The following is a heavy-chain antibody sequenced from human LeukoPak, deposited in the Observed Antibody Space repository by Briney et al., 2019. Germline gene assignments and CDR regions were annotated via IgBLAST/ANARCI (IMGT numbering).Heavy chain of an antibody. J-gene: IGHJ4*02. CDR1: GFTFSNYA. V-gene: IGHV3-23*01. CDR3: ATEKGDSPDY. Sequence: GGSLRLSCAASGFTFSNYAMAWVRQAPGKGLEWVSGLSGSGGNTFYAGSVKGRFTISRDNPKNTLYLQVSSLRAEDTAVYYCATEKGDSPDYWGQGTLVTVSS. D-gene: IGHD3-16*01. CDR2: LSGSGGNT.